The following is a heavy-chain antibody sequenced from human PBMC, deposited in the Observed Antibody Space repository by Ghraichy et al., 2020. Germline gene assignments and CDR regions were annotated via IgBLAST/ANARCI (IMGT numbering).Heavy chain of an antibody. V-gene: IGHV4-34*01. J-gene: IGHJ4*02. D-gene: IGHD3-10*01. Sequence: SETLSLTCAVYGGSFSGYYWSWIRQPPGKGLEWIGEINHSGSTNYNPSLKSRVTISVDTSKNQFSLKLSSVTAADTAVYYCARAYQFMVRGPDYWGQGTLVTVSS. CDR1: GGSFSGYY. CDR3: ARAYQFMVRGPDY. CDR2: INHSGST.